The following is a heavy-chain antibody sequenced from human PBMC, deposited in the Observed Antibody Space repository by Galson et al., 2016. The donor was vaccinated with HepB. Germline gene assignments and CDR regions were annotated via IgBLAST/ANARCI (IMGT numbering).Heavy chain of an antibody. Sequence: SLRLSCAASGFTFSSYAMNWVRQAPGKGLEWVSAISGSGSSTYYADSVKGRFTISRDKSSNTLYLQMNSLRAEDTAVYYCAKRYCSGGSCYHVDHWGQGTLVTVSS. CDR2: ISGSGSST. D-gene: IGHD2-15*01. J-gene: IGHJ5*02. CDR1: GFTFSSYA. V-gene: IGHV3-23*01. CDR3: AKRYCSGGSCYHVDH.